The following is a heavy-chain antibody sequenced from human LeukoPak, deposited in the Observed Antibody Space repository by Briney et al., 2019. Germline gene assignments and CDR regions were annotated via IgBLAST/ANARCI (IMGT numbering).Heavy chain of an antibody. CDR2: INHSGST. CDR3: ARGCGGDCYYEYFQH. J-gene: IGHJ1*01. V-gene: IGHV4-34*01. Sequence: MSSQTLSLTCAVDGGSFSGYYWSWIRQPPGKGLEWIGEINHSGSTNYYPSLKSRVTISVDTSKNQFSLKLSSVTAADTAVYYCARGCGGDCYYEYFQHWGQGTLVTVSS. CDR1: GGSFSGYY. D-gene: IGHD2-21*02.